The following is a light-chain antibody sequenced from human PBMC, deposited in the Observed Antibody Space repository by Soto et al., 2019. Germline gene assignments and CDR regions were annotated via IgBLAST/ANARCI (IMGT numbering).Light chain of an antibody. Sequence: EIVLTQSPGTLSLSPGERATLSCRASQSVSSSYLAWYQQKPCQAPRLLIYGASSRAPGIPDRFSGSGSGTDFTLTISRLEPEDFAVYYCQQYDTSPLTFGGGTKVEIK. CDR3: QQYDTSPLT. CDR1: QSVSSSY. V-gene: IGKV3-20*01. CDR2: GAS. J-gene: IGKJ4*01.